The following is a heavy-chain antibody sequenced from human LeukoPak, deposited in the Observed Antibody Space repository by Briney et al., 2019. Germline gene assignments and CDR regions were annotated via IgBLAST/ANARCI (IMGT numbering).Heavy chain of an antibody. CDR2: ISKNSDDI. V-gene: IGHV3-48*03. Sequence: GGSLRLSCAASGFTFSSYEMNWVRQAPGKGLEWVSYISKNSDDIYNADSVRGRFTISRDNAKNSLYLQMNSLRAEDTAVYYCAKDLTHYGDYVRDYGMDVWGQGTTVTVSS. CDR3: AKDLTHYGDYVRDYGMDV. CDR1: GFTFSSYE. D-gene: IGHD4-17*01. J-gene: IGHJ6*02.